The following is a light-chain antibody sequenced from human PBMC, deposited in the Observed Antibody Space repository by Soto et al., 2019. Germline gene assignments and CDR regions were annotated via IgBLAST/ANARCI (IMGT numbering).Light chain of an antibody. Sequence: QSVLTQPASVSGSPGQSIAISCTGTSSDVGGYNSVSWYQQHPGKAPKLMIYNVSNRPSGVSDRFSGSKSGNTASLTISGLQAEDEAAYYCSSYKSSNTYVFGTGTKVTVL. CDR2: NVS. CDR1: SSDVGGYNS. CDR3: SSYKSSNTYV. J-gene: IGLJ1*01. V-gene: IGLV2-14*03.